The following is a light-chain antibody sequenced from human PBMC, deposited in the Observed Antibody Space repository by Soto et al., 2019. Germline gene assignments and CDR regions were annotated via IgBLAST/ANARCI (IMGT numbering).Light chain of an antibody. CDR3: QQYNNWPGT. Sequence: EIVMTQSPATLSVSPGERATLSCRASQSVSSNLAWYQQKPGQAPRLLIYGASTRGTGILARFSGSGSGTEFTLTISSLQSEDFAVYYCQQYNNWPGTFGQGTKVEIK. J-gene: IGKJ1*01. CDR2: GAS. V-gene: IGKV3-15*01. CDR1: QSVSSN.